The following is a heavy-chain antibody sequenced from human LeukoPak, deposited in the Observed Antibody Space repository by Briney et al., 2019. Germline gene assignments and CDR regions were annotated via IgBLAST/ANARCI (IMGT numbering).Heavy chain of an antibody. V-gene: IGHV5-51*01. J-gene: IGHJ6*02. CDR2: IYPGDSDT. CDR1: GYSFTSYW. CDR3: ATYSNPYYYYYYGMDV. Sequence: GESLKISCKGSGYSFTSYWIGWVRQMPVRGLEWMGIIYPGDSDTRYSPSFQGQVTISADKSISTAYLQWSSLKASDTAMYYCATYSNPYYYYYYGMDVWGQGTTVTVSS. D-gene: IGHD4-11*01.